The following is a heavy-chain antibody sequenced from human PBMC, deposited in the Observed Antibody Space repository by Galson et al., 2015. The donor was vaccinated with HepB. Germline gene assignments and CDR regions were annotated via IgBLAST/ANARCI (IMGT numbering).Heavy chain of an antibody. CDR1: GFTFDDYA. V-gene: IGHV3-9*01. CDR2: FNWNSNRA. J-gene: IGHJ4*02. Sequence: SLRLSCAASGFTFDDYAMHWVRLVPGKGLEWVAGFNWNSNRAGYAGSVEGRFTISRDNAKNSLYLQMSSLRVDDTAFYYCAQGDSSNWPTFYLGSWGQGTLVTVSS. CDR3: AQGDSSNWPTFYLGS. D-gene: IGHD6-13*01.